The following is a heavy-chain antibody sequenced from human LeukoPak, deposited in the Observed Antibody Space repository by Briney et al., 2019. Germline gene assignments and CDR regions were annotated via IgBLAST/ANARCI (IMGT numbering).Heavy chain of an antibody. CDR1: GCTFSGHW. CDR3: TRDRSRAEDD. J-gene: IGHJ4*02. CDR2: INQGGSDK. D-gene: IGHD1-14*01. V-gene: IGHV3-7*01. Sequence: GGSLRLSCAASGCTFSGHWMSWVRQAPGKGLEWVANINQGGSDKYYVDSVKGRFTISRDNANNLLYLQMDSLRGEDTAVYYCTRDRSRAEDDWGQGTLVTVSS.